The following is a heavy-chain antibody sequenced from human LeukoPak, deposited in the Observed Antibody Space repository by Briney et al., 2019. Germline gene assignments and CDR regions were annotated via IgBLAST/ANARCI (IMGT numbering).Heavy chain of an antibody. J-gene: IGHJ6*02. V-gene: IGHV3-43*01. CDR3: AKDNRGSSGWYGMDV. D-gene: IGHD6-19*01. CDR1: GFTFDDYT. CDR2: ISWDGGST. Sequence: PGGSLRLSCAASGFTFDDYTMHWVRQAPGKGLEWVSLISWDGGSTYYADSVKGRFTTSRDNSKNSLYLQMNSLRTEDTALYYCAKDNRGSSGWYGMDVWGQGTTVTVSS.